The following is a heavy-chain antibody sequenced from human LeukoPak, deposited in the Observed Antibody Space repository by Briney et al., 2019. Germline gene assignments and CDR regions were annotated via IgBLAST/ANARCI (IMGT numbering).Heavy chain of an antibody. CDR2: IYPDDSDT. CDR3: ARLIHYYGSGSYNKNFDY. J-gene: IGHJ4*02. D-gene: IGHD3-10*01. V-gene: IGHV5-51*01. CDR1: GYDFASYW. Sequence: GESLRISCEGSGYDFASYWIGWVRQMPGKGLEWMGIIYPDDSDTRYSPSFQGQVTISADKSINTAYLQWSSLKASDTAMYYCARLIHYYGSGSYNKNFDYWGQGTLVTVSS.